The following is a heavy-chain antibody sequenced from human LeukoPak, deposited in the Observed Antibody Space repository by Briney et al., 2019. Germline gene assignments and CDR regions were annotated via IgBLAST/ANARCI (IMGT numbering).Heavy chain of an antibody. CDR2: IIPIFGIA. CDR1: GGTFSSYA. Sequence: SVKVSCKASGGTFSSYAISWVRQAPGQGLEWVGRIIPIFGIANYAQKFQGRVTITADKSTSTAYMELSSLRSEDTAVYYCARRGRNSGYDFWGQGTLVTVSS. CDR3: ARRGRNSGYDF. D-gene: IGHD5-12*01. J-gene: IGHJ4*02. V-gene: IGHV1-69*04.